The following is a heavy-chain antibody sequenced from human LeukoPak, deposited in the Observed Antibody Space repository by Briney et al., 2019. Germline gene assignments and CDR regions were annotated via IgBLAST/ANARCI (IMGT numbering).Heavy chain of an antibody. D-gene: IGHD5-24*01. J-gene: IGHJ4*02. CDR1: GFTFSSDW. CDR3: TRVGYIDEGIDY. Sequence: PGGSLRLSCAASGFTFSSDWMSWVRQAPGKGLEWVANIKEDGSESYYVDSVKGRFTISRDNAKNSLYLQMNSLRAEDTAIYYCTRVGYIDEGIDYWGQGTLVTVSS. V-gene: IGHV3-7*04. CDR2: IKEDGSES.